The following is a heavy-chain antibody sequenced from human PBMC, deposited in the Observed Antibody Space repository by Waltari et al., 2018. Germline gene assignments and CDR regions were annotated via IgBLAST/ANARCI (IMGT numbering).Heavy chain of an antibody. Sequence: EVELVESGGGLVQPGGSLRLSCAASGFTVSSNYLTWVRPAPGKGLEWVSVIYSGGTTYYADSVKGRFTISRDNSKNTLYLQMNSLRTEDTAVYYCARGFSYGYSRGYDYWGQGTLVTVSS. V-gene: IGHV3-66*02. J-gene: IGHJ4*02. D-gene: IGHD5-18*01. CDR2: IYSGGTT. CDR1: GFTVSSNY. CDR3: ARGFSYGYSRGYDY.